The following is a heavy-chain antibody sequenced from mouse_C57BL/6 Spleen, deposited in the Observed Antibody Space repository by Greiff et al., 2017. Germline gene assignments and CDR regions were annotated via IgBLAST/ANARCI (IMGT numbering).Heavy chain of an antibody. V-gene: IGHV2-5*01. Sequence: VKLMESGPGLVQPSQSLSITCTVSGFSLTSYGVHWVRQSPGKGLEWLGVIWRGGSTDYNAAFMSRLSITKDNSKSQVFFKMNSLQADDTAIYYCAKNYYDYDGPLYYYAMDYWGQGTSVTVSS. J-gene: IGHJ4*01. CDR3: AKNYYDYDGPLYYYAMDY. CDR2: IWRGGST. CDR1: GFSLTSYG. D-gene: IGHD2-4*01.